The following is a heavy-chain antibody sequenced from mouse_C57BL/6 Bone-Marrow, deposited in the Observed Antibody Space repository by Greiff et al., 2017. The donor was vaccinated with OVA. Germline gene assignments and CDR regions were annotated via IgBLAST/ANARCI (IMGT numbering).Heavy chain of an antibody. D-gene: IGHD4-1*01. Sequence: QVQLQQPGAELVKPGASVKLSCKASGYTFTSYWIQWVKQRPGQGLEWLGEIDPSDGNTNYNPKFKGKATVTVDTSSSTANMQLSNLTSEDSAVYYCAGWDFAYWGQGTMVTVSA. CDR1: GYTFTSYW. CDR2: IDPSDGNT. J-gene: IGHJ3*01. CDR3: AGWDFAY. V-gene: IGHV1-50*01.